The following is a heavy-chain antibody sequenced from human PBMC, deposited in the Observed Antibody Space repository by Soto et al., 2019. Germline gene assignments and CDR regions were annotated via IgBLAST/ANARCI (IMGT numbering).Heavy chain of an antibody. CDR3: AKDILSYVWADWFDP. CDR1: GFTFSSYG. D-gene: IGHD3-10*02. J-gene: IGHJ5*02. Sequence: GGSLRLSCAASGFTFSSYGMHWVRQAPGKGLEWVAVISYDGSNKYYADSVKGRFTISRDNSKNTLYLQMNSLRAEDTAVYYCAKDILSYVWADWFDPWGQGTLVTVSS. CDR2: ISYDGSNK. V-gene: IGHV3-30*18.